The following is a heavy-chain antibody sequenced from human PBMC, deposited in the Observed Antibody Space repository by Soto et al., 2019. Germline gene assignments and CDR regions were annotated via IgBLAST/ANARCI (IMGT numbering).Heavy chain of an antibody. V-gene: IGHV4-39*01. Sequence: QLQLQESGPGLVKPSETLSLTCTVSGGSISSSSYYWGWIRQPPGKGLEWIGSIYYSGSTYYNPSLKSRVTISVDTSKNQFSLNLSSVTAADTAVYYCATVLSYYYYMDVWGKGTTVTVSS. J-gene: IGHJ6*03. CDR1: GGSISSSSYY. CDR2: IYYSGST. CDR3: ATVLSYYYYMDV. D-gene: IGHD6-19*01.